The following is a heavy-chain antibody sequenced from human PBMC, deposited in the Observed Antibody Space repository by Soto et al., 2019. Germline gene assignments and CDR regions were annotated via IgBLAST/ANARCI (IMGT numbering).Heavy chain of an antibody. D-gene: IGHD5-12*01. CDR2: ISSSSSYI. CDR1: GFTFRSYT. CDR3: AREGSGYNF. V-gene: IGHV3-21*04. Sequence: GGSLRLSCAASGFTFRSYTMNWVRQAPGKGLEWVSSISSSSSYIYYADSLKGRFTISRDNAKNSLYLQMNSLRSDDTAVYYCAREGSGYNFWGQGTQVTVSS. J-gene: IGHJ4*02.